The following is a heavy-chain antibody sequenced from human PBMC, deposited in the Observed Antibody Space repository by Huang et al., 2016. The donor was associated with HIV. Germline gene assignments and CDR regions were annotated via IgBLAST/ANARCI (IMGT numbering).Heavy chain of an antibody. V-gene: IGHV3-74*01. CDR1: GFTFSSYW. D-gene: IGHD3-10*01. Sequence: EVQLVESGGGLVQPGGSLRLSCAASGFTFSSYWMHGVRQVQGKGVLGFQHIKSVGRSTSYADSVQGRFTISRDNAKNTLYLQMSSLRAEDTAVYYCARGSRQGKYYYGSGTAYWGQGTLVTVSS. J-gene: IGHJ4*02. CDR2: IKSVGRST. CDR3: ARGSRQGKYYYGSGTAY.